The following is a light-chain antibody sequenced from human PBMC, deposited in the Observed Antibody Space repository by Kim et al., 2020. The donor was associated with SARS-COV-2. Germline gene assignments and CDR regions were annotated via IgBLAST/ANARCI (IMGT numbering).Light chain of an antibody. CDR3: QSYDRSLSASV. V-gene: IGLV1-40*01. Sequence: QSVLTQPPPVSGAPGQRVTISCTGSSSNIGAGYDVHWYQHLPGTAPKLLIYSNSNRPSGVPDRFSGSKSGTSASLAITGLQAEDEADYYCQSYDRSLSASVFGGGTQLTVL. CDR1: SSNIGAGYD. J-gene: IGLJ2*01. CDR2: SNS.